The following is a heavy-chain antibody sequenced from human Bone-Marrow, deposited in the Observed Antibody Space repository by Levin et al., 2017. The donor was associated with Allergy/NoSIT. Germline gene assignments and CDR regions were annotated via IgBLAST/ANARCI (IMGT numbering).Heavy chain of an antibody. D-gene: IGHD5-12*01. CDR2: ISPVSSII. Sequence: GGSLRLSCVASGFSFRSYGMNWVRQAPGKGLEWVSYISPVSSIIYHADSVKGRFTISRDNAKNSLYLQMNSLRAEDTAVYYCAGRRSGYDMGLENWGQGTLVIVSS. J-gene: IGHJ4*02. CDR3: AGRRSGYDMGLEN. V-gene: IGHV3-48*01. CDR1: GFSFRSYG.